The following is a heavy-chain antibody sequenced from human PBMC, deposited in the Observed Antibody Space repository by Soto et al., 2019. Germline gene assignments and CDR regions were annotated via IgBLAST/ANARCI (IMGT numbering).Heavy chain of an antibody. CDR3: AREFLTYYGMDV. Sequence: ASVKVSCKASGYTFTNYYIHWVRQAPGQELEWVGVINPGDDTTTYAQKFRGRVTMTSDTSMSTVYVEVSSLRSEDTALYYCAREFLTYYGMDVWGPGTTVTVSS. CDR2: INPGDDTT. CDR1: GYTFTNYY. J-gene: IGHJ6*02. V-gene: IGHV1-46*01.